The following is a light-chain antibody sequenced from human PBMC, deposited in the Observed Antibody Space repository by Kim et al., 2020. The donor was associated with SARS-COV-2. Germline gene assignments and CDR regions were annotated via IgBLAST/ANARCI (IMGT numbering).Light chain of an antibody. CDR1: SSDVGSYNR. J-gene: IGLJ3*02. V-gene: IGLV2-18*02. Sequence: QSALTQPPSVSGSPGQSVTISCTGTSSDVGSYNRVSWYQQTPGTAPKLVIFEVTNRPSGVPDRFSGSKSGNTASLTISGLQSEDEADYYCSSYASSSTWLFGGGTKLTVL. CDR3: SSYASSSTWL. CDR2: EVT.